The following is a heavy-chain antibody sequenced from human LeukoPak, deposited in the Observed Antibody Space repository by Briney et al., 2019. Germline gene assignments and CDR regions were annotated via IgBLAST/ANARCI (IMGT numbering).Heavy chain of an antibody. D-gene: IGHD6-13*01. CDR2: IRSSSSYI. CDR3: ARDSIAAAGNFDY. Sequence: PGRSLRLSCAVSRFTLSRFSANWVRHAPGKGLEWVSSIRSSSSYIHYEDSVKGRFTISRDNAKNSLYLQMNSLRAEDSAVYYCARDSIAAAGNFDYWGQGTLVTVSS. J-gene: IGHJ4*02. V-gene: IGHV3-21*01. CDR1: RFTLSRFS.